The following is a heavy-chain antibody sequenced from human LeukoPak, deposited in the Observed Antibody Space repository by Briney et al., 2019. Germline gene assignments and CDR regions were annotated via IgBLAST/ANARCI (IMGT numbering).Heavy chain of an antibody. D-gene: IGHD3-16*02. Sequence: GGSLRLFCAASGFTFSSYAMSWVRQARGKGVEWVSAIRGRGGSTYYADSVKGRFTISRDNSKNTLYLQMNSLRAEDTAVYYCAKSASYDYVWGSYRYDYWGQGTLVTVSS. CDR1: GFTFSSYA. J-gene: IGHJ4*02. CDR2: IRGRGGST. V-gene: IGHV3-23*01. CDR3: AKSASYDYVWGSYRYDY.